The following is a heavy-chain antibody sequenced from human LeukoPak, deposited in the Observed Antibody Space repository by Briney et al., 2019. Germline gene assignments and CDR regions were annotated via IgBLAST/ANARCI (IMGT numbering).Heavy chain of an antibody. V-gene: IGHV1-2*02. CDR2: INPNSGGT. Sequence: ASVKVSCKASGGTFSSYAISWVRQAPGQGLEWMGWINPNSGGTNYAQKFQGRVTMTRDTSISTAYMELSRLRSDDTAVYYCARDKDTAMLGYWGQGTLVTVSS. CDR3: ARDKDTAMLGY. D-gene: IGHD5-18*01. CDR1: GGTFSSYA. J-gene: IGHJ4*02.